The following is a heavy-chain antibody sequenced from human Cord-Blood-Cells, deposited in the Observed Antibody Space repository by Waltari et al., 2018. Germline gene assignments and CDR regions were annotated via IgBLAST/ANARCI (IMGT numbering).Heavy chain of an antibody. Sequence: QVQLVESGGGVVQPVRSLRLSCAASGFTFSSYGMHWVRQAPGKGLEWVAVIWYDGSNKYYADSVKGRFTISRDNSKNTLYLQMNSLRAEDTAVYYCARDKSSSWYGKSDYYFDYWGQGTLVTVSS. V-gene: IGHV3-33*01. CDR1: GFTFSSYG. D-gene: IGHD6-13*01. J-gene: IGHJ4*02. CDR3: ARDKSSSWYGKSDYYFDY. CDR2: IWYDGSNK.